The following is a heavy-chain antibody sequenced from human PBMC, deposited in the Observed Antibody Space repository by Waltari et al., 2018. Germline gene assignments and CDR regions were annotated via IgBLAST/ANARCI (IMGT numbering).Heavy chain of an antibody. CDR3: ATSDYAGKGDY. CDR2: ISWDGGDT. CDR1: GFVFDEFT. D-gene: IGHD5-12*01. Sequence: EVNLVESGGAVVQPGGSLRLSCTAPGFVFDEFTMQWVRQVPGGGLQWVALISWDGGDTYYADSVKGRFTISRDNSRNSLYLEMKTLTLEDTALYYCATSDYAGKGDYWGHGTLVTVSS. V-gene: IGHV3-43*01. J-gene: IGHJ4*01.